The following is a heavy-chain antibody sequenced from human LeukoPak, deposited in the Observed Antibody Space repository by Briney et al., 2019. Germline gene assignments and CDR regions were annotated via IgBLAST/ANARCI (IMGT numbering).Heavy chain of an antibody. V-gene: IGHV3-23*01. CDR2: VTGSSRYT. Sequence: GGSLRLSCAASGFNFSNYAMTWVRQAPGKGLEWVSVVTGSSRYTYYADSVKGRFTISRDNSKNILYLEMNSLRVEDTAIYYCAKDRSSSTSCSNYWGRGTLVTVPS. CDR1: GFNFSNYA. J-gene: IGHJ4*02. D-gene: IGHD2-2*01. CDR3: AKDRSSSTSCSNY.